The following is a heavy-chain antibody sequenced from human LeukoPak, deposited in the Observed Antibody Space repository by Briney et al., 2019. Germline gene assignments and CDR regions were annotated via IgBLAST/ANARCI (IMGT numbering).Heavy chain of an antibody. D-gene: IGHD3-3*01. Sequence: ASVNVSCKASGYTFTSYDINWVRQATGQGLEWMGWMNPNSGNTGYAQKFQGRVTMTRNTSISTAYMELSSLRSEDTAVYYCARDPEDRYDFWSGYYSTYYYYGMDVWGQGTTVTVSS. V-gene: IGHV1-8*01. J-gene: IGHJ6*02. CDR1: GYTFTSYD. CDR2: MNPNSGNT. CDR3: ARDPEDRYDFWSGYYSTYYYYGMDV.